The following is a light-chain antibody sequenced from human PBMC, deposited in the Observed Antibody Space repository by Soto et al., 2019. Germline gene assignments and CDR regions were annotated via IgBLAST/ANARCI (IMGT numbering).Light chain of an antibody. Sequence: QSALTQPASVSGSPGQSITISCTGPSSDVGSYNLVSWYQQYPGKAPKVMIYEGSKRPSGVSNRFSGSKSGNTASLTISGLQAEDEADYYCCSYAGSSTLVFGGGTKLTVL. J-gene: IGLJ2*01. CDR2: EGS. CDR1: SSDVGSYNL. CDR3: CSYAGSSTLV. V-gene: IGLV2-23*01.